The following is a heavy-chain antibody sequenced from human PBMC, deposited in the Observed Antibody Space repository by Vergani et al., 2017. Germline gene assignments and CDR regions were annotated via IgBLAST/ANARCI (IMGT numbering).Heavy chain of an antibody. CDR1: GYSFTSYW. CDR2: IDPSDSYT. J-gene: IGHJ4*02. CDR3: ARRCIPGRPCPDSFDVY. D-gene: IGHD2-8*01. Sequence: EVQLVQSGAEVKKPGESLRISCKGSGYSFTSYWISWVRQMPGKGLEWMGRIDPSDSYTNYSPSFQGHVTISADKSISTAYLQWSSLKASDTAMYYCARRCIPGRPCPDSFDVYWGQGTLVTVSS. V-gene: IGHV5-10-1*03.